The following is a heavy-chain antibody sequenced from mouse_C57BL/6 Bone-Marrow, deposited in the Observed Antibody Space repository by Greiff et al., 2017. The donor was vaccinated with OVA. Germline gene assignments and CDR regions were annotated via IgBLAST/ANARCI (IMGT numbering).Heavy chain of an antibody. CDR1: GFNIKDYY. D-gene: IGHD4-1*01. CDR2: IDPEDGET. Sequence: VQLKQSGAELVKPGASVKLSCTASGFNIKDYYMHWVKQRTEQGLEWIGRIDPEDGETKYAPKFQGKATITADTSSNTACLQLSSLTSEDTAVYDCARSGELGYYAMDYWGQGTSVTVSS. J-gene: IGHJ4*01. V-gene: IGHV14-2*01. CDR3: ARSGELGYYAMDY.